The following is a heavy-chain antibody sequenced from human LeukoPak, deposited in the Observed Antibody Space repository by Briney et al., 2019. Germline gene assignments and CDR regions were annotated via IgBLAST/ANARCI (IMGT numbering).Heavy chain of an antibody. CDR3: ARETAAAGLDY. V-gene: IGHV3-53*01. CDR1: GFTVSSNY. Sequence: GGSLRLSCTASGFTVSSNYMSWVRQAPGKGLEWVSVIYNGGSTYYADSVKGRFTISRDNSKNTLYLQMNSLRAEDTAVYYCARETAAAGLDYWGQGTLVTVSS. D-gene: IGHD6-13*01. CDR2: IYNGGST. J-gene: IGHJ4*02.